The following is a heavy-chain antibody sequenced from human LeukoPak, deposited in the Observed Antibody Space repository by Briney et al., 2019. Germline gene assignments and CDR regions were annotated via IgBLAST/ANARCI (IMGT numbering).Heavy chain of an antibody. CDR2: IIPILGIA. CDR1: GYTFTSYD. J-gene: IGHJ3*02. Sequence: SVKVSCKASGYTFTSYDINWVRQAPGQGLEWMGRIIPILGIANYAQKFRGRVTITADKSTSTAYMELSSLRSGDTAVYYCARESPDYYDSSGYLPNAFDIWGQGTMVTVSS. V-gene: IGHV1-69*04. CDR3: ARESPDYYDSSGYLPNAFDI. D-gene: IGHD3-22*01.